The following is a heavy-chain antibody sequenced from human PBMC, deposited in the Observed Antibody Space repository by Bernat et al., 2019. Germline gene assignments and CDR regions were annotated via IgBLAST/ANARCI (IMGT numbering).Heavy chain of an antibody. Sequence: QVQLQQSGPGLVKPSQTLSLTCAISGDSVSSNSAAWNWIRQSPSRGLEWLGRTYYRSKWYNDYAVSVKSRITINPDTSKNQFSLQLNSVTPEDTAVYYCARVRTGYNWNEGTGYCYYGMDVWGQGTTVTVSS. CDR2: TYYRSKWYN. CDR1: GDSVSSNSAA. CDR3: ARVRTGYNWNEGTGYCYYGMDV. V-gene: IGHV6-1*01. D-gene: IGHD1-1*01. J-gene: IGHJ6*02.